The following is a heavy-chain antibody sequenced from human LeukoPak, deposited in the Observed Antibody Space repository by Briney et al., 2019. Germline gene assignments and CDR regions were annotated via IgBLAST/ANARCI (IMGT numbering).Heavy chain of an antibody. CDR2: IYHSGST. V-gene: IGHV4-38-2*01. J-gene: IGHJ5*02. CDR3: ARGDYSSSWYEYNWFDP. CDR1: GYSISSGYY. Sequence: PSETLSLTCAVSGYSISSGYYWGWIRQPPGKGLEWIGSIYHSGSTYYSLSLKSRVTISVDTSKNQFSLKLNSVTAADTAVYYCARGDYSSSWYEYNWFDPWGQRTLVTVSS. D-gene: IGHD6-13*01.